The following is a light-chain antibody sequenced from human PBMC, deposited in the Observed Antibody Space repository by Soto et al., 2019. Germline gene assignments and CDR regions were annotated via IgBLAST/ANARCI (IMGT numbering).Light chain of an antibody. V-gene: IGLV1-44*01. CDR3: ASGDDSLNGVV. CDR2: SNN. CDR1: NSNIGSNT. J-gene: IGLJ2*01. Sequence: QSVLTQPPSASGTPGQRVSISCSGSNSNIGSNTVNWYQQVPGAAPKRLIYSNNQRPSGVPDRFSASKSATSASVAISGLQSEDEADYYCASGDDSLNGVVFGGGTKLTVL.